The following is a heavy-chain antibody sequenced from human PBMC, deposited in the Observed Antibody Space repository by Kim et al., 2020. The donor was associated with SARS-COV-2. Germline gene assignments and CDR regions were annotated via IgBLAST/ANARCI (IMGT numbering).Heavy chain of an antibody. D-gene: IGHD3-22*01. CDR3: ARTYYGFDY. J-gene: IGHJ4*02. CDR1: DGSFSDYF. Sequence: SETLSLTCAVYDGSFSDYFWSWIRQPPGEGLEWIAYIHHSGNTNYNPSLKSRVTISVDTSKKQFSLKVFSVTAADTAVYYCARTYYGFDYWGQGTLVTVSS. CDR2: IHHSGNT. V-gene: IGHV4-34*01.